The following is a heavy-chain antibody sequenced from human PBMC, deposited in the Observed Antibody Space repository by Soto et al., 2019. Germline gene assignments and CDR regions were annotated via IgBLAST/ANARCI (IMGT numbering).Heavy chain of an antibody. CDR1: GYTFTSYA. CDR2: ISAYNGDT. V-gene: IGHV1-18*04. J-gene: IGHJ4*02. CDR3: ARAPGVAGTSYFDY. D-gene: IGHD6-19*01. Sequence: QVQLVQSGVEVKKPGASVKVSCKASGYTFTSYAISWVRQAPGQGLEWMGWISAYNGDTDYAQKFQGRVSITTDTSTSTAYMELRSLRYDDTAVYYCARAPGVAGTSYFDYWGQGTLVTVSS.